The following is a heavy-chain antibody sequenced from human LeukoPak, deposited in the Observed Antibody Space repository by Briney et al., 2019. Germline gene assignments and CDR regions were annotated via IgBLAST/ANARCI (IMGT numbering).Heavy chain of an antibody. V-gene: IGHV3-21*01. Sequence: PGGSLRLSCAASGFTFSSYSMNWVRQAPGKGLEWVSSISSSSSYIYYADSVKGRFTISRDNAKNSLYLQMNSLRAEDTAVYYCARGMAMVPYMDAGLDYWGQGTLVTVSS. CDR1: GFTFSSYS. CDR3: ARGMAMVPYMDAGLDY. J-gene: IGHJ4*02. CDR2: ISSSSSYI. D-gene: IGHD3-10*01.